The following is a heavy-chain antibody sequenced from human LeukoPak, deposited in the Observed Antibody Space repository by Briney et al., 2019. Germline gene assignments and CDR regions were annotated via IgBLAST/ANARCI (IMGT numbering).Heavy chain of an antibody. Sequence: GGSLRLSCAASGFTFSSYAMSWVRQAPGKGLEWVSAISGSGGSTYYADSVKGRFTISRDNAKNSLYLQMNSLRAEDTALYYCARALDYYGSGSYVCWFDPWGQGTLVTVSS. D-gene: IGHD3-10*01. J-gene: IGHJ5*02. V-gene: IGHV3-23*01. CDR1: GFTFSSYA. CDR2: ISGSGGST. CDR3: ARALDYYGSGSYVCWFDP.